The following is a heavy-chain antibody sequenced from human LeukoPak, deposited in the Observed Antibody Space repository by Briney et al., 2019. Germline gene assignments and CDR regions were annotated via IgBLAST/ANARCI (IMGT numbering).Heavy chain of an antibody. CDR3: ARDTSATIFGVTRDALDI. CDR1: GYTFTGYY. Sequence: ASVKVSRKASGYTFTGYYMHWVRQAPGQGLEWMGWINPNSGGTNYAQKFQGRVTMTRDTSISTAYMELSRLRSDDTAVYYCARDTSATIFGVTRDALDIWGQGTMVTVSS. CDR2: INPNSGGT. V-gene: IGHV1-2*02. J-gene: IGHJ3*02. D-gene: IGHD3-3*01.